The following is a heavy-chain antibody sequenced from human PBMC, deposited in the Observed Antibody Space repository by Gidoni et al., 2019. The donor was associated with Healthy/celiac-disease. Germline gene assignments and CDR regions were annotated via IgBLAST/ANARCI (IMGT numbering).Heavy chain of an antibody. J-gene: IGHJ4*02. CDR3: AREAGTSLFDY. V-gene: IGHV3-33*01. Sequence: QVQLVESGGGVVQPGRSLRLSCAASGFTFSSYGMHWVRQAPGKGLEWGAVIWDDGSNKYYADSVKGRFTIARDNSKNTLYLQMNSLRAEDTAVYYCAREAGTSLFDYWGQGTLVTVSS. CDR1: GFTFSSYG. CDR2: IWDDGSNK.